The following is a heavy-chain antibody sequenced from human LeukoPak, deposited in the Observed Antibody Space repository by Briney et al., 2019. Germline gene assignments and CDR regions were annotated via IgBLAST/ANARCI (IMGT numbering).Heavy chain of an antibody. V-gene: IGHV3-30*02. CDR2: IRYDGSNK. J-gene: IGHJ4*02. CDR3: AKEDYYDSSGNPGGY. D-gene: IGHD3-22*01. CDR1: GFTFSNYY. Sequence: GGSLRLSCAASGFTFSNYYMSWVRRAPGKGLEWVAFIRYDGSNKYYADSVKGRFTISRDNSKNTLYLQMNSLRAEDTAVYYCAKEDYYDSSGNPGGYWGQGTLVTVSS.